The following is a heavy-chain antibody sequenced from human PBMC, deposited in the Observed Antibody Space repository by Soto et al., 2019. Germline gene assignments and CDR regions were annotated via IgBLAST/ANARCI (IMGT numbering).Heavy chain of an antibody. D-gene: IGHD2-15*01. V-gene: IGHV3-23*01. CDR2: MSGSGDST. CDR3: AKDRGGYCSGGSCYGSNYFDY. CDR1: GFIFGSYA. Sequence: GGSLRLSCAASGFIFGSYAMSWVRQAPGKGLEWVSAMSGSGDSTYYADSVKGRFTISRDNSKNTLYLQMNSLRAEDTAVYYCAKDRGGYCSGGSCYGSNYFDYWGQGTLVTVSS. J-gene: IGHJ4*02.